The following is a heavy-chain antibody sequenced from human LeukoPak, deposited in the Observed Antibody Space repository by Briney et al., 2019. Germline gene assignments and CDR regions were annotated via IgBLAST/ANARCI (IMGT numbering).Heavy chain of an antibody. V-gene: IGHV4-59*01. J-gene: IGHJ6*03. CDR1: GGSFSSYY. Sequence: SETLSLTCTVSGGSFSSYYWSWIRQPPGKGLEWIGYIYYSGSTNYNPSLKSRVTISVDTSKNQLSLKLSSVTAADTAVYYCAGGYSYGSTYYYMDVWGKGTTVTISS. D-gene: IGHD5-18*01. CDR2: IYYSGST. CDR3: AGGYSYGSTYYYMDV.